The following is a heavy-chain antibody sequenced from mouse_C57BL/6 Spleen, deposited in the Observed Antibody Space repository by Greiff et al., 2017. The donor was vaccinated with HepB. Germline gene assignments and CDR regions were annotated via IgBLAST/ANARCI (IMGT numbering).Heavy chain of an antibody. CDR1: GFNIKDYY. CDR2: IDPEDGEN. V-gene: IGHV14-2*01. Sequence: VQLQQSGAELVKPGASVKLSCTASGFNIKDYYMHWVKQRTEQGLEWIGRIDPEDGENKYAPKFQGKATITADTTSNTAYLQLSSLTSEDTSVYYSARTGINRSYWYFDVWGTGTTVTVSS. J-gene: IGHJ1*03. CDR3: ARTGINRSYWYFDV. D-gene: IGHD2-4*01.